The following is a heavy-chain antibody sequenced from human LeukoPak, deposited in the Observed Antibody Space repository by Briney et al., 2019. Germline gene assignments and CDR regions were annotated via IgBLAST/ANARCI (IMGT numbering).Heavy chain of an antibody. D-gene: IGHD3-10*01. CDR2: INHSGST. V-gene: IGHV4-34*01. CDR3: IAFGELFNDYYYGMDV. Sequence: PSETLSLTCAVYGGSFSGYYWSWIRQPPWKGLEWIGEINHSGSTNYNPSLKSRVTISVDTSKNQFSLKLSSVTAADTAVYYCIAFGELFNDYYYGMDVWGQGTTVTVSS. CDR1: GGSFSGYY. J-gene: IGHJ6*02.